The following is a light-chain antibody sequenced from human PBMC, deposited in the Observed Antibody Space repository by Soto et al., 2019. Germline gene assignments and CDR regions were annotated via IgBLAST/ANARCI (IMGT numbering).Light chain of an antibody. Sequence: IQVTQSPSSLSASVGDVVTITCQASQGISSYLAWYQQKPGKAPKLLIYTGSTLQSGVPWRLSGSGSGTDLNLTISSLQPDDFATYYCLQLNSYPRTCGQVTKVDIK. CDR1: QGISSY. CDR2: TGS. J-gene: IGKJ1*01. V-gene: IGKV1-9*01. CDR3: LQLNSYPRT.